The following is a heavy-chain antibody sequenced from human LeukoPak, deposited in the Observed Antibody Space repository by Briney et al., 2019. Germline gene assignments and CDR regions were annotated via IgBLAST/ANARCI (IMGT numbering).Heavy chain of an antibody. D-gene: IGHD6-6*01. CDR3: ATSIAARPWDFVYYYGMDV. CDR1: GYTFTGYY. Sequence: GASVKVSCKASGYTFTGYYMHWVRQAPGQGLEWMGWINPNCGGTNYAQKFQGRVTMTRDTSISTAYMELSRLRSDDTAVYYCATSIAARPWDFVYYYGMDVWGQGTTVTVSS. V-gene: IGHV1-2*02. CDR2: INPNCGGT. J-gene: IGHJ6*02.